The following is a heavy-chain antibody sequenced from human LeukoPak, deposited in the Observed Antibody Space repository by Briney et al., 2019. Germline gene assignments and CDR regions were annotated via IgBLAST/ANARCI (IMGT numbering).Heavy chain of an antibody. CDR1: AGSIGRVGYY. Sequence: TKTLSLTCSVTAGSIGRVGYYWGWIRQNPGKGLEWIGYIYYSGSTYYNPSLKSRVTISVDTSKNQFSLKLSSVTAADTAVYYCARGRFYSNAPPAWFDPWGQGTLVTVSS. J-gene: IGHJ5*02. CDR3: ARGRFYSNAPPAWFDP. V-gene: IGHV4-31*03. D-gene: IGHD4-11*01. CDR2: IYYSGST.